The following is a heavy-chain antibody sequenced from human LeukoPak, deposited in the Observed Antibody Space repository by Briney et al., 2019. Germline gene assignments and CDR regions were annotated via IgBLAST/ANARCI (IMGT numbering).Heavy chain of an antibody. J-gene: IGHJ4*02. Sequence: PSETLSLTCTVSGASISTSNYYWGWIRQPPGKGLEWIGEINHSGSTNYNPSLKSRVTISVDTPKNQFSLKLSSVTAADTAVYYCASNYYGSGSYYFADYWGQGTPVTVSS. CDR3: ASNYYGSGSYYFADY. CDR1: GASISTSNYY. CDR2: INHSGST. V-gene: IGHV4-39*07. D-gene: IGHD3-10*01.